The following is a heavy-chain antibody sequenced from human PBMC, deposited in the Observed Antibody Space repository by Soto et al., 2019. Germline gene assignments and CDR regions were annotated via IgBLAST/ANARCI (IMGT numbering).Heavy chain of an antibody. CDR2: ISYAGTNE. CDR1: GFTFSNYA. Sequence: QVQLVESGGGVVQPGGSLRLSCAASGFTFSNYAMHWVRQAPGKGLEWVAVISYAGTNEFYADSVKGRYTISRDNSKNALYLKMNSLRTEDTAVYFCARDDGGPAIDYYFGMDVWGQGSPVTVS. V-gene: IGHV3-30-3*01. CDR3: ARDDGGPAIDYYFGMDV. J-gene: IGHJ6*02. D-gene: IGHD4-17*01.